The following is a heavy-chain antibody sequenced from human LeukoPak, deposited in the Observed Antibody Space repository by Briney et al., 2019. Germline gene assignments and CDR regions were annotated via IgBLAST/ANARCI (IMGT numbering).Heavy chain of an antibody. CDR1: GFRFNDHW. CDR2: INQEGTGK. J-gene: IGHJ2*01. D-gene: IGHD1-26*01. Sequence: GSLRLSCVTSGFRFNDHWMTWVRQAPGKGLEWVANINQEGTGKHYVDSLRGRFTISRDNAKNSLYLQMNSLRAEDTAVYYCVTTWGAHYWYFDLWGRGALVTVSS. V-gene: IGHV3-7*01. CDR3: VTTWGAHYWYFDL.